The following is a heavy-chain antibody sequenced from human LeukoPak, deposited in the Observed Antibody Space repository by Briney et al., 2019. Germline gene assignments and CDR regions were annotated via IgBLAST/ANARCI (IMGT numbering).Heavy chain of an antibody. CDR3: AKDIRCSSTSCYGGFDY. CDR2: ISWNSGSI. CDR1: GFTFSSYG. J-gene: IGHJ4*02. D-gene: IGHD2-2*01. Sequence: PGGSLRLSCAASGFTFSSYGMHWVRQAPGKGLEWVSGISWNSGSIGYADSVKGRFIISRDNAKNSLYLQMNSLRAEDTALYYCAKDIRCSSTSCYGGFDYWGQGTLVTVSS. V-gene: IGHV3-9*01.